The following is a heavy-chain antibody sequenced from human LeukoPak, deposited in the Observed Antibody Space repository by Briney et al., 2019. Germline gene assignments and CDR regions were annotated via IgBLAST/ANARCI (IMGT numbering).Heavy chain of an antibody. Sequence: SETLSLTCTVSGGSISSYYWSWIRQPPGKGLEWIGYIYYSGSTNYNPSLKSRVTISVDTSKNQFSLRLSSVTAADTAVYYCARVWELTAGDNAFDIWGQGTMVTVSS. CDR2: IYYSGST. CDR1: GGSISSYY. D-gene: IGHD1-26*01. J-gene: IGHJ3*02. V-gene: IGHV4-59*01. CDR3: ARVWELTAGDNAFDI.